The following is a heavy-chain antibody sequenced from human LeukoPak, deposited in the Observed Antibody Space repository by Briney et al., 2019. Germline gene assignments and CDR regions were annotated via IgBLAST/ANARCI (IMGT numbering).Heavy chain of an antibody. CDR2: IYTSGST. CDR3: ARGIPMIVVVITSNYFDY. CDR1: GGSISSGSYY. D-gene: IGHD3-22*01. V-gene: IGHV4-61*02. Sequence: SETLSLTCTVSGGSISSGSYYWSCIRQPAGKGLEWIARIYTSGSTNYNPSLKSRVTISVDTSKNQFSLKLSSVTAADTAVYYCARGIPMIVVVITSNYFDYWGQGTLVTVSS. J-gene: IGHJ4*02.